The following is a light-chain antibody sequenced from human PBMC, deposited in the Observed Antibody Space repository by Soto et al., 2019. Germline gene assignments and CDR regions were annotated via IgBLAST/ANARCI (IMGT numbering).Light chain of an antibody. CDR2: DVS. CDR1: SSDVGVYNY. CDR3: CSYAGRYTYV. J-gene: IGLJ1*01. Sequence: QSALTQPRSVSGSPGQSVSISCTGTSSDVGVYNYVSWYQQHPGKAPKVMIYDVSKRPSGVPDRFSGSKSGNTASLTISGLQSDDEADYYCCSYAGRYTYVFGSGTKLTV. V-gene: IGLV2-11*01.